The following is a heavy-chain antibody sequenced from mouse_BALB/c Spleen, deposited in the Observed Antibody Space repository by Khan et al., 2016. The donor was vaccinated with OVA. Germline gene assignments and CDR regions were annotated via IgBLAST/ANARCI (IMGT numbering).Heavy chain of an antibody. CDR2: INTETGEP. CDR3: ARDRYDCFDY. V-gene: IGHV9-2-1*01. J-gene: IGHJ2*01. D-gene: IGHD2-14*01. Sequence: LVESGPELKKPGETVKISCKASGYTFTDYSMHWVKQAPGKGLKWMGWINTETGEPTYADDFKGRFAFSLETSASTAYLQINNLKNEDTATYFCARDRYDCFDYWGQGTTLTVSS. CDR1: GYTFTDYS.